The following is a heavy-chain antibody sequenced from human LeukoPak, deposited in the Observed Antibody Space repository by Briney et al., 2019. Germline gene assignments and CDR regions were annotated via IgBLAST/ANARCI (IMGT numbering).Heavy chain of an antibody. CDR1: GFTFDDYA. CDR2: ISGDGGST. Sequence: PGGSLRLSCAASGFTFDDYAMHWVRQAPGKGLEWVSLISGDGGSTYCADSVKGRFTISRDNAKNSLYLQMNSLRAEDTAVYYCARWYYYGSGSSRAFDIWGQGTMVTVSS. D-gene: IGHD3-10*01. CDR3: ARWYYYGSGSSRAFDI. J-gene: IGHJ3*02. V-gene: IGHV3-43*02.